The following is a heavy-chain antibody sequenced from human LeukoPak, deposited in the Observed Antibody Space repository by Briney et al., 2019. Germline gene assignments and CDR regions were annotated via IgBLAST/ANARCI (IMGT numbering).Heavy chain of an antibody. Sequence: GRSLKLSSAAPGLTFTVSALHWVRQASGEGRDRDGHVRAKANSYATSYAAPVNGRFTIYRDDSKNTAYLQINSLKTEGTAVYYCTRYKPDCSGGSCPHYGMDVWGQGTTVTVSS. D-gene: IGHD2-15*01. CDR1: GLTFTVSA. V-gene: IGHV3-73*01. CDR2: VRAKANSYAT. CDR3: TRYKPDCSGGSCPHYGMDV. J-gene: IGHJ6*02.